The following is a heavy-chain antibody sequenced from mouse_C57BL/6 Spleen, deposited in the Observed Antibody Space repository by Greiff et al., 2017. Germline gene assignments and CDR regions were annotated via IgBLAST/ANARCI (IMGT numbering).Heavy chain of an antibody. Sequence: QVQLQQPGAELVKPGASVKLSCKASGYTFTSYWMHWVKQRPGRGLEWIGRIDSNSGGTKYNEKFKSKATLTVDKPSSTAYMQLSSLTSEDSAVYYCARERIYYYGSSYGNYAMDYWGQGTSVTVSS. CDR2: IDSNSGGT. J-gene: IGHJ4*01. CDR3: ARERIYYYGSSYGNYAMDY. D-gene: IGHD1-1*01. CDR1: GYTFTSYW. V-gene: IGHV1-72*01.